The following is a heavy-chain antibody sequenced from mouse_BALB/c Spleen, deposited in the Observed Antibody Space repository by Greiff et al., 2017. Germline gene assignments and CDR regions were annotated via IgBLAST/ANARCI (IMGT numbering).Heavy chain of an antibody. J-gene: IGHJ2*01. V-gene: IGHV1S135*01. CDR3: ASSGGSLFDY. D-gene: IGHD1-1*02. Sequence: EVQLQQSGPELEKPGASVKISCKASGYSFTGYNMNWVKQSNGKSLEWIGNIDPYYGGTSYNQKFKGKATLTVDTSSSTAYMQFSSLTTEDSAIYYCASSGGSLFDYWGQGTTLTVSS. CDR2: IDPYYGGT. CDR1: GYSFTGYN.